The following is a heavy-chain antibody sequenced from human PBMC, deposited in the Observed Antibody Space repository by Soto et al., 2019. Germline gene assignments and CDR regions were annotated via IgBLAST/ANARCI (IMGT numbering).Heavy chain of an antibody. CDR2: INPSGGST. CDR3: ARGDIVVVPAAMPGDAFDI. D-gene: IGHD2-2*01. V-gene: IGHV1-46*01. CDR1: GYTFTSYY. J-gene: IGHJ3*02. Sequence: ASVKVSCKTSGYTFTSYYMHWVRQAPGQGLEWMGRINPSGGSTSYAQKFQGRVTMTTDTSTSTAYMELRSLRSDDTAVYYCARGDIVVVPAAMPGDAFDIWGQGTMVTVSS.